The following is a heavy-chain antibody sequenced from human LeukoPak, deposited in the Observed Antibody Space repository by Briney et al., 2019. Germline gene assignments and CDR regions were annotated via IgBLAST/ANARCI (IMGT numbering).Heavy chain of an antibody. D-gene: IGHD6-19*01. J-gene: IGHJ4*02. CDR1: GGSISSYY. CDR2: IYYSGST. V-gene: IGHV4-59*01. Sequence: PSETLSLTCTVSGGSISSYYWSWIRQPPGKGREWIGYIYYSGSTNYNPSLKSRVTISVDTSKNQFSLRLSSVTAADTAVYYCARFAPGQWLVDYWGQGTLVTVSS. CDR3: ARFAPGQWLVDY.